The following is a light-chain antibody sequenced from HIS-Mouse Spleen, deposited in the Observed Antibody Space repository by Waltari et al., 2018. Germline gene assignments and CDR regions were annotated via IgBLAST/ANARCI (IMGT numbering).Light chain of an antibody. CDR2: EDN. CDR1: SGSIASNY. CDR3: QSYDSSNVV. Sequence: NFMLTHPHSVSESPGKTVTIPCIRSSGSIASNYVHWYQQPPGSAPTTVIYEDNQRPSGVPDRFSGSIDSSSNSASLTISGLKTEDEADYYCQSYDSSNVVFGGGTKLTVL. J-gene: IGLJ2*01. V-gene: IGLV6-57*04.